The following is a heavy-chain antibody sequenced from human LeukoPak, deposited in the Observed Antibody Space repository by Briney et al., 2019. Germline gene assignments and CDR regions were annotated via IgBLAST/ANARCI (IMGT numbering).Heavy chain of an antibody. D-gene: IGHD3-16*01. J-gene: IGHJ4*02. V-gene: IGHV3-9*01. CDR1: GFTFDDYA. CDR2: ISWNSGSI. Sequence: PGRSLRLSCAASGFTFDDYAMHWVRQAPGKGLEWVSGISWNSGSIGYADSVKGRFTISRDNAKNSLYLQMNSLRVEDTAVYYCARDNPTWGYWGQGTLVIVSS. CDR3: ARDNPTWGY.